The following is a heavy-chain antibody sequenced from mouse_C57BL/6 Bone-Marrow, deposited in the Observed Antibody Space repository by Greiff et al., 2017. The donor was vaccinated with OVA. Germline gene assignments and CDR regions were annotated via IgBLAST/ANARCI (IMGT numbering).Heavy chain of an antibody. CDR3: ARGSYSSNYFDY. V-gene: IGHV5-4*01. J-gene: IGHJ2*01. CDR2: ISDGGSYT. CDR1: GFTFSSYA. D-gene: IGHD2-5*01. Sequence: EVQRVESGGGLVKPGGSLKLSCAASGFTFSSYAMSWVRQTPEKRLEWVATISDGGSYTYYPDNVKGRFTISRDNAKNNLYLQMSHLKSEDTAMYYCARGSYSSNYFDYWGQGTTLTVSS.